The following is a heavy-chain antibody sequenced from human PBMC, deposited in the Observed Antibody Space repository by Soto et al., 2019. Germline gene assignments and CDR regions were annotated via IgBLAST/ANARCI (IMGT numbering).Heavy chain of an antibody. D-gene: IGHD3-16*01. CDR1: GFTFSNYW. J-gene: IGHJ5*02. Sequence: EVQLVESGGGLVQPGGALRLSCAASGFTFSNYWMHWVRQAPGKGLMWVSRINPDGSRTTYADSVKGRFAISRDNAKNAVFLQMNSLRAEDTAVYYWVRVKLGSYDWFDPWGQGTLVTVSS. CDR2: INPDGSRT. V-gene: IGHV3-74*01. CDR3: VRVKLGSYDWFDP.